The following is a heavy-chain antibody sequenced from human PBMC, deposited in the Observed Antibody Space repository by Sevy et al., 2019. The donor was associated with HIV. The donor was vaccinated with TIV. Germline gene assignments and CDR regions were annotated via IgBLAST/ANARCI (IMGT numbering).Heavy chain of an antibody. CDR2: IKQDGSEK. J-gene: IGHJ6*04. Sequence: GGSLRLSYAASGFTFSSYWMSWVRQAPGKGLEWVANIKQDGSEKYYVDSVKGRFTISRDNAKNSLYLQMNSLRAEDTAVYYCARPPWCSSTSCLLDVWGKGTTVTVSS. CDR1: GFTFSSYW. V-gene: IGHV3-7*01. D-gene: IGHD2-2*01. CDR3: ARPPWCSSTSCLLDV.